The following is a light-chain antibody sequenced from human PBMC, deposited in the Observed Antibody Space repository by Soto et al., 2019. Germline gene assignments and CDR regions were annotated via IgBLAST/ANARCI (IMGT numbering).Light chain of an antibody. CDR3: SSYAGGNNVV. CDR1: SSDIGDYNY. V-gene: IGLV2-8*01. Sequence: QSVLTQPPSASGSPGQSVTISCTGTSSDIGDYNYVSWYQQHPGKAPKLMIYEVTKRPSGVPDRFSGSKSGNTASLTVSGLQAEDEADYYCSSYAGGNNVVFGGGTKLTVL. CDR2: EVT. J-gene: IGLJ2*01.